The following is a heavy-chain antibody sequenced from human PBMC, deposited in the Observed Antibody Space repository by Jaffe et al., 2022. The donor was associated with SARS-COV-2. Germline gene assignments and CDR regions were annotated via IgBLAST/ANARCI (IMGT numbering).Heavy chain of an antibody. CDR1: GYRLTNYW. CDR3: ARQYNYLLDF. Sequence: EVQLVQSGAEVKKPGESLKISCKDSGYRLTNYWIGWVRQVPGKGLEWMGLISGGGSDIRYSPSFQGQVTFSVDKSIGTAYLRWSSLRASDTAVYFCARQYNYLLDFWGQGTLVTVSS. CDR2: ISGGGSDI. J-gene: IGHJ4*02. V-gene: IGHV5-51*01. D-gene: IGHD1-1*01.